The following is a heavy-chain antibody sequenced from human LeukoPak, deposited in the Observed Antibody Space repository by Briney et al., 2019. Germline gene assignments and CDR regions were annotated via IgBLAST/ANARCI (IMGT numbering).Heavy chain of an antibody. CDR3: ARDLSRTIVVVSPDAFDI. CDR1: GYTFTSYG. J-gene: IGHJ3*02. CDR2: ISAYNGNT. D-gene: IGHD3-22*01. Sequence: ASVKVSCKASGYTFTSYGISWVRQAPGQGLEWMGWISAYNGNTNYAQKLQGRVTMTTDTSTSTAYMELRSLRSDDTAVYYYARDLSRTIVVVSPDAFDIWGQGTMVTVSS. V-gene: IGHV1-18*01.